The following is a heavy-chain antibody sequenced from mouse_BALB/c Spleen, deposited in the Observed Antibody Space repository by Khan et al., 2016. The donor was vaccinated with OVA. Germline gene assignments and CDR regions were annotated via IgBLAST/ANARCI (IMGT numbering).Heavy chain of an antibody. CDR1: GFTFSDFY. D-gene: IGHD2-14*01. Sequence: EVKVVESGGGLVQPGGSLRLSCATSGFTFSDFYMEWVRQPPGKRLEWIAASRNKANDYTTEYSASVKGRFIVSRDTSQSILYLQMNALRAEDTAIYYCARRDRYNYFDYWGQGTTLTVSS. V-gene: IGHV7-1*02. J-gene: IGHJ2*01. CDR3: ARRDRYNYFDY. CDR2: SRNKANDYTT.